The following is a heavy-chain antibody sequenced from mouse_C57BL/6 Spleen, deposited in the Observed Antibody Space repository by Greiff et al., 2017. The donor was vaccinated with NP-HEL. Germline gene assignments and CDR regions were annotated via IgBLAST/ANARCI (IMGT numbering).Heavy chain of an antibody. V-gene: IGHV5-17*01. D-gene: IGHD2-2*01. J-gene: IGHJ4*01. CDR1: GFTFSDYG. Sequence: EVQLVESGGGLVKPGGSLKLSCAASGFTFSDYGMHWVRQAPEKGLEWVAYISRGSSTIYYADTVKGRFTISRDNAKNTLFLQMTSLRSEDTAMYYCARQLYYGYDDGDYYAMDYWGQGTSVTVAS. CDR3: ARQLYYGYDDGDYYAMDY. CDR2: ISRGSSTI.